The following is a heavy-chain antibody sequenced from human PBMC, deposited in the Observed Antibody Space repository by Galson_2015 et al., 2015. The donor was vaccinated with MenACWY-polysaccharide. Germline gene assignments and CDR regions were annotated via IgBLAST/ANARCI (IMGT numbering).Heavy chain of an antibody. J-gene: IGHJ4*02. Sequence: SVKVSCKASGGTFTSMRWVRQAPGQGLEWMGRIVPVLAIVKYAQKFQGRVTITADKSTSTAYMELSSLRSEDTAVYYCAREPGVGDFDIWGQGTLVTVSS. V-gene: IGHV1-69*04. CDR2: IVPVLAIV. CDR1: GGTFTS. D-gene: IGHD3-16*01. CDR3: AREPGVGDFDI.